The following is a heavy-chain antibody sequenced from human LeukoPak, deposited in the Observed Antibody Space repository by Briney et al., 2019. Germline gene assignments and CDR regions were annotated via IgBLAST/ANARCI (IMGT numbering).Heavy chain of an antibody. D-gene: IGHD1-26*01. J-gene: IGHJ6*03. Sequence: GGSLRLSCAVSGCIFSSYAMNWVRQAPGKGLEWVSGISGSGGVTYYADSVKGRFTISRDNSKNALYLQMNSLRAEDTAVYYCAKPGGATPRAYYYYYMDVWGKGTTVTVSS. CDR1: GCIFSSYA. V-gene: IGHV3-23*01. CDR3: AKPGGATPRAYYYYYMDV. CDR2: ISGSGGVT.